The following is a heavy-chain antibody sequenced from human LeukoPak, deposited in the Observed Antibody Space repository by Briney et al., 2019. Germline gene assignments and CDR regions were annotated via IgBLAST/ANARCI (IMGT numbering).Heavy chain of an antibody. CDR2: IYSGGST. CDR3: ARRTITAGGDCLDY. J-gene: IGHJ4*02. CDR1: GFTVSSNY. D-gene: IGHD2-21*02. V-gene: IGHV3-53*01. Sequence: GGSLRLSCAASGFTVSSNYMSWVRQAPGKGLEWVSVIYSGGSTYYADSVKGRFTISRDTSKNTLYLQIDSLTTDDTAIYYCARRTITAGGDCLDYWGQGTLITVSS.